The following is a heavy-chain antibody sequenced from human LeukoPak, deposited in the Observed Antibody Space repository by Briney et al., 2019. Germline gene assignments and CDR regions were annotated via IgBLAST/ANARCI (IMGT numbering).Heavy chain of an antibody. D-gene: IGHD6-19*01. CDR2: IRNKANSYTT. J-gene: IGHJ4*02. V-gene: IGHV3-72*01. CDR1: GFTFSDHY. Sequence: GGSLRLSCAASGFTFSDHYMDWLRQAPGKGLEWVGRIRNKANSYTTEYAASVKGRFTISRDDSKNSLYLQINSLKIEDTAVYYCARVGSSGWEDYWGQGTLVTVSS. CDR3: ARVGSSGWEDY.